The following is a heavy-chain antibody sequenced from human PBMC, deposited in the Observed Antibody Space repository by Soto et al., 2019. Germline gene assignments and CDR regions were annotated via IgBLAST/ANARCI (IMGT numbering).Heavy chain of an antibody. CDR1: GGFFSSYS. J-gene: IGHJ3*02. Sequence: QVQLVQSGAEVKKPGSSVKVSCKASGGFFSSYSISWVRQAPEQGLEWMGRIIQMAGLADYAQRFQGRVTITADKSTSTAYMELTSLTSEDTGIYYCARGDGGYRYGFDSWGQGTMVTVSS. CDR3: ARGDGGYRYGFDS. V-gene: IGHV1-69*04. D-gene: IGHD5-12*01. CDR2: IIQMAGLA.